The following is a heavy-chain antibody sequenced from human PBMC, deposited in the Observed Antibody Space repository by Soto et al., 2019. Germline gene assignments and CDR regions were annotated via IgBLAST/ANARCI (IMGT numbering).Heavy chain of an antibody. CDR2: INPSGGSI. D-gene: IGHD3-3*01. CDR1: GYTFTSYH. V-gene: IGHV1-46*01. CDR3: ARPLRFLDPRDNYAMDV. J-gene: IGHJ6*02. Sequence: QVHLVQSGAEVKRPGASVNISCKASGYTFTSYHLHWVRQAPGQRLEWMGIINPSGGSIRYAQKFKGRVVMTRDTSTNTVYMELGRLRSEDTAVYYCARPLRFLDPRDNYAMDVWGQGTTVTVSS.